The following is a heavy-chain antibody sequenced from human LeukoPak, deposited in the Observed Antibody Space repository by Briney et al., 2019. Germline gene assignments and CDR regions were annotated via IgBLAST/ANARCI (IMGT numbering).Heavy chain of an antibody. CDR1: GFTVSSSY. Sequence: GGSLRLSCAASGFTVSSSYMIWVRQAPGKGLEWVSVIYSDDSGGDTYYADSVKGRFTISRDNSKNTVYLQLNSLRAEYTAVYYCARRSTVTRDVDIWGQGTMVTVSS. D-gene: IGHD4-17*01. J-gene: IGHJ3*02. CDR3: ARRSTVTRDVDI. V-gene: IGHV3-66*04. CDR2: IYSDDSGGDT.